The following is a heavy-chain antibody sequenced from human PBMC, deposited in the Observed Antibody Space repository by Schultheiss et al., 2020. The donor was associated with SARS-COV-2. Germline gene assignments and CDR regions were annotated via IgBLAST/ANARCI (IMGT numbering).Heavy chain of an antibody. CDR3: ARDAGYCSSTSCYPGVGYFDY. CDR1: GFTFSSYA. J-gene: IGHJ4*02. Sequence: GGSLRLSCAASGFTFSSYAMHWVRQAPGKGLEWVAVISYDGSNKYYADSVKGRFTISRDNAKNSLYLQMNSLRAEDTAVYYCARDAGYCSSTSCYPGVGYFDYWGQGTLVTVSS. V-gene: IGHV3-30-3*01. CDR2: ISYDGSNK. D-gene: IGHD2-2*01.